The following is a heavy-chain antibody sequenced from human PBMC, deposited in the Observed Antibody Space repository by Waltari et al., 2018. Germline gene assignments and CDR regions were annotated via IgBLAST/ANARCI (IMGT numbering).Heavy chain of an antibody. J-gene: IGHJ4*02. V-gene: IGHV3-33*01. CDR3: ARDLGVFIGVGDY. Sequence: QVQLVESGGGVVQPGRSLRLSCAASGFTFSSYGMHWVRQAPGKGLEWVAVIWYDGSNKYYADSVKGRFTISRDNSKNTLYLQMNSLRGEDTAVYYCARDLGVFIGVGDYWGQGTLVTVSS. D-gene: IGHD2-21*01. CDR2: IWYDGSNK. CDR1: GFTFSSYG.